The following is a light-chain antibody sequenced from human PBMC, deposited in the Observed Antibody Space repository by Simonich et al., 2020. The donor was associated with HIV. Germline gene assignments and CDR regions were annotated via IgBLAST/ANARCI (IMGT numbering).Light chain of an antibody. CDR2: DDN. CDR1: SGSIASNY. J-gene: IGLJ3*02. V-gene: IGLV6-57*03. Sequence: NFMLTLPHFVSESPGKTVTISCTRSSGSIASNYVQWYQQRPGSAPTPVIYDDNQSPSGVPDRFSGSIDSSSNSASLTISGLKTEDEADYYCQSYDSSNQGVFGGGTKLTVL. CDR3: QSYDSSNQGV.